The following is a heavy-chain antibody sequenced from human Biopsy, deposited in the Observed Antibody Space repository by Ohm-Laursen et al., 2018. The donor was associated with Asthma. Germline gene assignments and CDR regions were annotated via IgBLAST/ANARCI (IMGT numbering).Heavy chain of an antibody. Sequence: SVSVSYQTLVATFNPYVIGWVRQAPGQGLEWMGGINSVFGTTTYPQKFQDRVTITADDSTSTVYMELSSLRSEDTAVYYCARKAGSCISRTCYSLDFWGQGTLVTVSS. CDR2: INSVFGTT. V-gene: IGHV1-69*13. J-gene: IGHJ4*02. CDR1: VATFNPYV. CDR3: ARKAGSCISRTCYSLDF. D-gene: IGHD2-2*01.